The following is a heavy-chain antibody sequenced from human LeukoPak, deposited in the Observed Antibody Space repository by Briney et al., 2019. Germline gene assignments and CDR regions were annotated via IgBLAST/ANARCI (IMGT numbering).Heavy chain of an antibody. D-gene: IGHD6-6*01. CDR3: TRGGAYSSSDFDY. CDR1: GFTFSRNS. V-gene: IGHV3-21*06. J-gene: IGHJ4*02. CDR2: ISSSSRYI. Sequence: GGSLRLSCAASGFTFSRNSMNWVRQAPGKGLEWVSSISSSSRYIYYADSVKGRFTISRDNARNSLYLQMNSLRVEDTAVYYCTRGGAYSSSDFDYWGQGTLVTVSS.